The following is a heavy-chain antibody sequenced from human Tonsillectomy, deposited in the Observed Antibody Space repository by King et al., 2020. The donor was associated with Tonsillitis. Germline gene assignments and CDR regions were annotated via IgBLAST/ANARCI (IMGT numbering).Heavy chain of an antibody. Sequence: VQLVESGGGLVQPGGSLRLSCAASGFTFSSYWMHWVRQAPGKGLVWVSRINSDGSSTSYAESVKGRFTISRDNAKNTLYLQMNSLRDEDTAVYYCATSNAHSFDYWGQGTLVTVSS. CDR1: GFTFSSYW. V-gene: IGHV3-74*02. D-gene: IGHD2-8*01. J-gene: IGHJ4*02. CDR3: ATSNAHSFDY. CDR2: INSDGSST.